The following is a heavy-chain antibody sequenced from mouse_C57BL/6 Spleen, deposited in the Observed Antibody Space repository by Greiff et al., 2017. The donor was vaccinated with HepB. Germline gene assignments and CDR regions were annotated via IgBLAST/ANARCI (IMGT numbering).Heavy chain of an antibody. D-gene: IGHD2-3*01. V-gene: IGHV1-19*01. CDR1: GYTFTDYY. CDR2: INPYNGGT. J-gene: IGHJ4*01. Sequence: EVQLQQSGPVLVKPGASVKMSCKASGYTFTDYYMNWVKQSHGKSLEWIGVINPYNGGTSYNQKFKGKATLTVDKSSSTAYMELNSLTSEDSAVYYCARSCGYYEEVNYAMDYWGQGTSVTVSS. CDR3: ARSCGYYEEVNYAMDY.